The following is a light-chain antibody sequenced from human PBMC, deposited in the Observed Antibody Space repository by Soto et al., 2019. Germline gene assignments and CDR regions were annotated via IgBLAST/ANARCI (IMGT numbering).Light chain of an antibody. V-gene: IGKV3-20*01. CDR1: QSVSSSY. Sequence: EIVLTQSPGTLSLSPGERATLSCRASQSVSSSYLAWYQQKPGQAPRLLIYGASSRATGIPDRFSGSGSGTDFTLSISMLEPEDFAGYYCQQYGSSPGTFGQGTTVEIK. CDR2: GAS. CDR3: QQYGSSPGT. J-gene: IGKJ1*01.